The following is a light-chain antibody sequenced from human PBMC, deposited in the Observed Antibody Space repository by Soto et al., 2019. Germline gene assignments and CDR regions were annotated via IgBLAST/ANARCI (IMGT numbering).Light chain of an antibody. Sequence: QLVLTQPPSASATPGQRVTISCSGSSSNIGSNNVEWYQHLPGTAPKLLIYSNNQGPSGVPDRFSGSKSGTSASLAISGLQSEDEADYYCASWDDSLNGLVIGGGTKVTVL. CDR2: SNN. CDR1: SSNIGSNN. J-gene: IGLJ3*02. V-gene: IGLV1-44*01. CDR3: ASWDDSLNGLV.